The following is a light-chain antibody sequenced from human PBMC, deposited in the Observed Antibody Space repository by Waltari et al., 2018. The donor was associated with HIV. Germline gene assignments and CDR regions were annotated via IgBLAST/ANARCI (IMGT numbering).Light chain of an antibody. J-gene: IGKJ2*03. Sequence: EIVLTQSPGTLSLSPGERATLSCRASQSVRSSYLAWYQQKPGQAPRLLVYGAYTRATGIPDRFRGSGSGTDFTLTITTLEPEDFAVYYCQQYGSSPLYSFGQGTKLEIK. CDR2: GAY. V-gene: IGKV3-20*01. CDR3: QQYGSSPLYS. CDR1: QSVRSSY.